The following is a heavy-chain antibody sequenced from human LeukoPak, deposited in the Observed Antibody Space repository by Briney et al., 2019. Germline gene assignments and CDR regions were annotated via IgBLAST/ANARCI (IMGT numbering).Heavy chain of an antibody. CDR1: GDSVSVNSTA. CDR3: ARVPDYGGNYSRTLNWFDP. Sequence: SQTLSLTCAISGDSVSVNSTAYNWIRQSPSRGLEWLGRTYYRSKWYNDYAVSVKSRIIINPDTSKNQLSLQLKSVTPEDTAVYYCARVPDYGGNYSRTLNWFDPWGQGTLVTVSS. J-gene: IGHJ5*02. CDR2: TYYRSKWYN. V-gene: IGHV6-1*01. D-gene: IGHD4-23*01.